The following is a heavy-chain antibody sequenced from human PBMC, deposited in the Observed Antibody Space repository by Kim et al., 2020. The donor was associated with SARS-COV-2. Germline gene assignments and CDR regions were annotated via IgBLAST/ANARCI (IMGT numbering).Heavy chain of an antibody. Sequence: VKGRFAITRDNSKSTLYLHMNSLRAEDTAKYYCAKDLEASPTRFSHGMDVWGQGTTVTVSS. D-gene: IGHD2-2*01. CDR3: AKDLEASPTRFSHGMDV. V-gene: IGHV3-23*01. J-gene: IGHJ6*02.